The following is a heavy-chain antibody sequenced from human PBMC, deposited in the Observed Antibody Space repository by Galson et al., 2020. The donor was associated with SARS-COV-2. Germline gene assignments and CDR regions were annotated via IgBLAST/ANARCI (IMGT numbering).Heavy chain of an antibody. V-gene: IGHV2-5*02. CDR1: GFSLSPTGVG. J-gene: IGHJ3*02. Sequence: SGPTLVKPTQTLTLTCTFSGFSLSPTGVGVGWLRQPPGKALEWLGLIYWDDDKRYSPSLRSRLTITKDSSKNQVVLTMTNMDPVDTATYFYAHEGDYGDYGSGVNAFDIWGQGTMVTVSS. CDR3: AHEGDYGDYGSGVNAFDI. CDR2: IYWDDDK. D-gene: IGHD4-17*01.